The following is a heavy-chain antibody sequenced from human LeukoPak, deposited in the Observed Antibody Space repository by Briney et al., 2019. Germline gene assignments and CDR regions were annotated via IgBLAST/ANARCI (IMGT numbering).Heavy chain of an antibody. Sequence: ASVKVSCKASGYTFTSCDINWVRLRTGQGLEWIGWMNPNSGNTGYGQSFQGRVTMTSNNSISTAYMELSNLRSEGTAIYCCTSGSSGPRDYWGQGTLVTVSS. CDR3: TSGSSGPRDY. J-gene: IGHJ4*02. CDR2: MNPNSGNT. D-gene: IGHD6-19*01. V-gene: IGHV1-8*01. CDR1: GYTFTSCD.